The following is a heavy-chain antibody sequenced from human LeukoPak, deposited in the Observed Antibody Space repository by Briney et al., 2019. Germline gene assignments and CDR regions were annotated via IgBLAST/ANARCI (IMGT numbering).Heavy chain of an antibody. CDR3: AGHRGPYYFDY. CDR2: IYYSGST. V-gene: IGHV4-59*11. Sequence: SETLSLTWTVSGASISIQYCSWIRQPPGKGLERIGYIYYSGSTNYNPSLKSRVTISVDTSKNQFSLKLSSVTAADTAVYYCAGHRGPYYFDYWGQGTLVTVSS. D-gene: IGHD3-10*01. J-gene: IGHJ4*02. CDR1: GASISIQY.